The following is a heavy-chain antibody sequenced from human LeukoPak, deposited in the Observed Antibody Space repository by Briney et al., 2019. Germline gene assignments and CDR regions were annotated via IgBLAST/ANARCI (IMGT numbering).Heavy chain of an antibody. CDR3: ARSPHILTGENFDY. Sequence: GASVKVSCKASGYTLTNHYMHWVRQAPGQGLEWMGWINLNSGGTNCAQKFQGRVSMTRDTSISTAYMQVSRLRSDDTAVYYCARSPHILTGENFDYWGQGTLLTVSS. D-gene: IGHD3-9*01. V-gene: IGHV1-2*02. CDR1: GYTLTNHY. CDR2: INLNSGGT. J-gene: IGHJ4*02.